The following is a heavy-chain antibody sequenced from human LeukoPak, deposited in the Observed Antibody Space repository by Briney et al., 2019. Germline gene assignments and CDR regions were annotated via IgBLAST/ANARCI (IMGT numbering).Heavy chain of an antibody. V-gene: IGHV3-23*01. CDR2: ISGSGGST. D-gene: IGHD3-22*01. CDR3: AKSLSSGYYYDY. CDR1: GFTFSSYA. J-gene: IGHJ4*02. Sequence: PGGSLRLSCAASGFTFSSYAMSWVRQAPGKGLEWDSAISGSGGSTYYADSVKGRFTISRDNSKNTLYLQMNSLRAEDTAVYYCAKSLSSGYYYDYWGQGTLVTVSS.